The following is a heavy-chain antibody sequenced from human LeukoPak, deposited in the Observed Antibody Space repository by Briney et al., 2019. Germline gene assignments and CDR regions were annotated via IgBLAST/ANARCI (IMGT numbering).Heavy chain of an antibody. Sequence: PSETLSLTCTVSGGSISNYYWNWNRQPAGKGLEWIGRIYTSGTTNYNPSLKSRVSISVDTSKNQFSLKLSSATAADTAVYYCASARYYSSTWYFDLWGRGTLVTVSS. J-gene: IGHJ2*01. CDR2: IYTSGTT. CDR3: ASARYYSSTWYFDL. D-gene: IGHD6-13*01. V-gene: IGHV4-4*07. CDR1: GGSISNYY.